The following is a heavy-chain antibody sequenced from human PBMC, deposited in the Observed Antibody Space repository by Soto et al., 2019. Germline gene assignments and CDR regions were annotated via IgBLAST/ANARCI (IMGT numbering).Heavy chain of an antibody. CDR2: ISAYNGNT. Sequence: ASVKVSCKASGYTFTSYGISWVRQAPGQGLEWMGWISAYNGNTNYAQKLQGRVTMTTDTSTSTAYMELRSLRSDDTAVYYCARDRRYYGSVTTNVSYWGQGTLVTSPQ. V-gene: IGHV1-18*01. CDR1: GYTFTSYG. J-gene: IGHJ4*02. D-gene: IGHD3-10*01. CDR3: ARDRRYYGSVTTNVSY.